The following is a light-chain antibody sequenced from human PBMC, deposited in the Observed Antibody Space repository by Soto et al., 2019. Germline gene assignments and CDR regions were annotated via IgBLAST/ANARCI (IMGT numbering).Light chain of an antibody. CDR1: QSVSGN. CDR3: QQYNNWPTA. Sequence: EIVMTQSPATLSVSPGERATLSCRASQSVSGNLAGYQQKPGQAPRLLIYCASTRATAIPARFSGSGSGTDFTLTISSLQSEDFAVYYCQQYNNWPTAFGQGTKVEIK. V-gene: IGKV3-15*01. CDR2: CAS. J-gene: IGKJ1*01.